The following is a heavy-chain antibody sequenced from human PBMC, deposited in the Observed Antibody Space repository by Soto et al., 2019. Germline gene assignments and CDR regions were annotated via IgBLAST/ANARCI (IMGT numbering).Heavy chain of an antibody. D-gene: IGHD6-13*01. V-gene: IGHV3-23*01. J-gene: IGHJ4*02. CDR3: VSWVSAHIHS. CDR2: ISSNGENT. Sequence: LRLSCAASGFTSAYHAMNWVRQAPGKGLEWVSTISSNGENTHYADSVKGRFIISSDHSSNTVNLQMNSLRVEDTAVYYCVSWVSAHIHSWGQGTPVPVSS. CDR1: GFTSAYHA.